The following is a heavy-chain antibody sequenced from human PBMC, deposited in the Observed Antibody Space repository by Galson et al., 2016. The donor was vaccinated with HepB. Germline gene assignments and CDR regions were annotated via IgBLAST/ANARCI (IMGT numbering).Heavy chain of an antibody. CDR2: IWYDGSNK. D-gene: IGHD2-2*01. CDR1: GFTFGRYA. Sequence: SLRLSCAASGFTFGRYAMHWVRQAPGKGLEWVAVIWYDGSNKYYADSVKGRFTISRDNSKNTLYLQMNSLRAEDTAVYYCAREVGYCTSTSCEGHMDVWAKGPRSPSP. V-gene: IGHV3-33*01. CDR3: AREVGYCTSTSCEGHMDV. J-gene: IGHJ6*03.